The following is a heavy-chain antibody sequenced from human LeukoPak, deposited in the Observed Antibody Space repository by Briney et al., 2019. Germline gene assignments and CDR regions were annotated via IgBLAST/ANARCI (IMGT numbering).Heavy chain of an antibody. V-gene: IGHV3-23*01. CDR3: AKSIQLWSKTFDY. CDR2: ISGSGYNT. CDR1: GFTFSSYA. J-gene: IGHJ4*02. Sequence: GGSLRLSCAASGFTFSSYAMSLVRQAPGKGLEWVSAISGSGYNTHYADSVKGRFTISRDNSKNTLYLQMNSLRAEDTAVYYCAKSIQLWSKTFDYWGQGTLVTVSS. D-gene: IGHD5-18*01.